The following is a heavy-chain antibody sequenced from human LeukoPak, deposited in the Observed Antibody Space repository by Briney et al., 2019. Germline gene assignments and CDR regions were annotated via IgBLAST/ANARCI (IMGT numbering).Heavy chain of an antibody. CDR1: GFTVSSNY. J-gene: IGHJ4*02. CDR2: IYSGGST. Sequence: GGSLRLSCAASGFTVSSNYMSWVRQAPGKGLEWVSVIYSGGSTYYADSVKGRFTISRDNSKNTLYLQMNSLGAEDTAVYYCARDSRLSSSWYYFDYWGQGTLVTVSS. CDR3: ARDSRLSSSWYYFDY. D-gene: IGHD6-13*01. V-gene: IGHV3-53*01.